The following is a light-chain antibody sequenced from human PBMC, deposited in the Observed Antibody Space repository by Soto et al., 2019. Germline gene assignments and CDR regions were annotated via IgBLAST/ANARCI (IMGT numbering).Light chain of an antibody. CDR2: KAS. CDR1: QSISTW. CDR3: HPYNIYPYP. Sequence: DIQMTQSPSILSASVGDRVTITCRASQSISTWLAWSQQKPGKAPKVLNFKASRLERGPPPRSSGSGPGPESTPPISALQPDDFPTYSSHPYNIYPYPLGQGPK. V-gene: IGKV1-5*03. J-gene: IGKJ2*01.